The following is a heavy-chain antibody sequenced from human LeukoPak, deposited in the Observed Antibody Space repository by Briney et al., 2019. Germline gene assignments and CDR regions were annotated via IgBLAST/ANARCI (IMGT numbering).Heavy chain of an antibody. Sequence: SETLSLTCAGYGGSFSCYYWSWIRQPPGKGLEWIGDINRSGSTNYNPSLKSRVTISVDTSKHQFSLELSSVTDADTAVYYCARRRGGSGSYFRFDPWGQGTLVTVSS. D-gene: IGHD3-10*01. CDR2: INRSGST. J-gene: IGHJ5*02. CDR1: GGSFSCYY. V-gene: IGHV4-34*01. CDR3: ARRRGGSGSYFRFDP.